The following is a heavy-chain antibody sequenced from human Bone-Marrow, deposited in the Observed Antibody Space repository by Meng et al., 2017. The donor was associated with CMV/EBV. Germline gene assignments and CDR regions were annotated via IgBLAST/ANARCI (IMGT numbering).Heavy chain of an antibody. J-gene: IGHJ6*02. V-gene: IGHV1-18*01. CDR1: GYTFTSYG. CDR2: SSAYNGNT. D-gene: IGHD4-11*01. CDR3: ARSRRLQGLGYYYYGMDV. Sequence: ASVKVSCKASGYTFTSYGISWVRQAPGQGLEWMGWSSAYNGNTNYAQKLQGRVTMTTDTSTSTAYMELRSLRSDDTAVYYCARSRRLQGLGYYYYGMDVWGQGTTVTVSS.